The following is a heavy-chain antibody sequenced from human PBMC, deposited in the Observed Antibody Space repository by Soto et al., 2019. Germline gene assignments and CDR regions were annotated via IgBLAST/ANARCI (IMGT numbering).Heavy chain of an antibody. J-gene: IGHJ4*02. CDR1: GYTFTSYD. V-gene: IGHV1-8*01. D-gene: IGHD5-12*01. CDR3: ARGPRGYSGYEYNY. Sequence: GASVKVSCKASGYTFTSYDINWLRQATGQGLEWMGWMNPNSGNTGYAQKFQGRVTMTRNTSISTAYMELSSLRSEDTAVYYCARGPRGYSGYEYNYWGQGTLVTVSS. CDR2: MNPNSGNT.